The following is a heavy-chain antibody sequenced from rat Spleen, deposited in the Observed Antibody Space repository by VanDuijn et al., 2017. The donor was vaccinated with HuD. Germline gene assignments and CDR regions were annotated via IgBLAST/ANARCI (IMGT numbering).Heavy chain of an antibody. CDR1: GFTFSDYY. D-gene: IGHD1-11*01. Sequence: EVQLVESGGGLVQPGRSLKLSCAASGFTFSDYYMAWVRQAPKKGLEWVASISYEGSSTYYGDSVKGRFTISRDNAKSTLYLQMSKLGSEDTAIYYCVRGPNYGGWPDYLDYWGQGVMVTVSS. CDR3: VRGPNYGGWPDYLDY. CDR2: ISYEGSST. J-gene: IGHJ2*01. V-gene: IGHV5-22*01.